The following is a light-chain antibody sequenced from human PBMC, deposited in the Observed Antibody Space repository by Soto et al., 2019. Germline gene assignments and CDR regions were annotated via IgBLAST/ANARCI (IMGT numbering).Light chain of an antibody. CDR3: QQYGTAPIT. J-gene: IGKJ5*01. CDR2: GAS. V-gene: IGKV3-20*01. Sequence: IVLTQSPGALSLSPGERATLSCRASQSVSSNLAWYQQRPGQAPRLLMSGASTRATGIPARFSGTGSGTDFTLTISRVEPEDFAVYYCQQYGTAPITFGQGTRLEIK. CDR1: QSVSSN.